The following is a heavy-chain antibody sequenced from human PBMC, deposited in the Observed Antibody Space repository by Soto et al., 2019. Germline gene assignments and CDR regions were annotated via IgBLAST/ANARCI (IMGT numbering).Heavy chain of an antibody. CDR1: GGSISSYY. D-gene: IGHD5-18*01. Sequence: PSETLSLTCTVSGGSISSYYWSWIRQPPGKGLEWIGYIYYSGSTNYNPSLKSRVTISVDTSKNQFSLKLSSVTAADTAVYYCARVTTAMAPYFDYWGQGTRVTVS. CDR2: IYYSGST. J-gene: IGHJ4*02. CDR3: ARVTTAMAPYFDY. V-gene: IGHV4-59*01.